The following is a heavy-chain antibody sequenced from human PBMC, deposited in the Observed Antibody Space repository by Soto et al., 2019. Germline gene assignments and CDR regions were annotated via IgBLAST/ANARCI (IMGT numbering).Heavy chain of an antibody. V-gene: IGHV3-21*01. CDR1: GFTFRSYS. D-gene: IGHD2-8*01. J-gene: IGHJ4*02. Sequence: EVQLVESGGGLVKPGGSLRLSCAASGFTFRSYSVNWVRQAPGKGLEWVSSISSSSTYKYYRDSVKGRFTISRDNARNSLYLQTNSLQTEDTGVYYCARGMVLGYFDYWGQGTLVTVSS. CDR2: ISSSSTYK. CDR3: ARGMVLGYFDY.